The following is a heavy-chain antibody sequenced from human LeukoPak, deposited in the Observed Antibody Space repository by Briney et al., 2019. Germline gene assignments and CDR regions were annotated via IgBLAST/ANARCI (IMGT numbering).Heavy chain of an antibody. CDR3: AKDITPGRPAARGYYYYGMDV. D-gene: IGHD2-2*01. Sequence: PGGSLRLSCAASGFTFSSYAMSWVRQAPGKGLEWVSAISGSGGSTYYADSVKGRFTISRDNSKNTLYLQMNSLRAEDTAVYYCAKDITPGRPAARGYYYYGMDVWGKGTTVTVSS. V-gene: IGHV3-23*01. J-gene: IGHJ6*04. CDR1: GFTFSSYA. CDR2: ISGSGGST.